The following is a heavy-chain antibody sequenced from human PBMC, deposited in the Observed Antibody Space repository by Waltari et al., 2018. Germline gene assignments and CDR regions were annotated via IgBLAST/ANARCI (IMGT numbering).Heavy chain of an antibody. CDR1: GFTFSSYS. D-gene: IGHD2-15*01. J-gene: IGHJ4*02. CDR2: ISSSSSTI. Sequence: EVQLVESGGGLVQPGGSLRLSCAASGFTFSSYSMNWVRQAPGKGLEWVSYISSSSSTIYYAYSVKGRFTISRDNAKNSLYLQMNSLRAEDTAVYYCARGPRYCSGGSCYSWFDYWGQGTLVTVSS. CDR3: ARGPRYCSGGSCYSWFDY. V-gene: IGHV3-48*01.